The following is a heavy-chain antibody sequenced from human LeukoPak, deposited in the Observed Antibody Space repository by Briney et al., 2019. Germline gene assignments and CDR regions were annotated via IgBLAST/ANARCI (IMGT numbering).Heavy chain of an antibody. CDR2: IKSKTDGGTT. V-gene: IGHV3-15*01. J-gene: IGHJ4*02. Sequence: GGSLRLSCAASGFTFSNAWMSWVRQAPGKGLEWVGRIKSKTDGGTTDYAAPVKGRFTISRDDSKNTLYLQMNSLKTEDTAVYYCTTGYWAAILRYFDWSLYPLDYWGQGTLVTVSS. D-gene: IGHD3-9*01. CDR3: TTGYWAAILRYFDWSLYPLDY. CDR1: GFTFSNAW.